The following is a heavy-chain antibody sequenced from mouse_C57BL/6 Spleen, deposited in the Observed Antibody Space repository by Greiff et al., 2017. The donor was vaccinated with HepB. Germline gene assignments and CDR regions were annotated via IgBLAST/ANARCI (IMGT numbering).Heavy chain of an antibody. J-gene: IGHJ2*01. CDR1: GFTFSSYA. D-gene: IGHD1-1*01. CDR3: ASNYGSSYEYYFEY. CDR2: ISDGGSYT. Sequence: DVKLVESGGGLVKPGGSLKLSCAASGFTFSSYAMSWVRQTPEKRLEWVATISDGGSYTYYPDNVKGRFTISRDNAKNNLYLQMSHLKCEDTAMYYWASNYGSSYEYYFEYRGQGTTLTVSS. V-gene: IGHV5-4*03.